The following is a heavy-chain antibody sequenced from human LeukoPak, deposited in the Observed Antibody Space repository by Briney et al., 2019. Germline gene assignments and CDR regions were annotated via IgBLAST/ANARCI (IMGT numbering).Heavy chain of an antibody. D-gene: IGHD4/OR15-4a*01. CDR2: IKPDSGAT. CDR3: ARDHDFGPDY. J-gene: IGHJ4*02. CDR1: GYTLTDHY. Sequence: GASVKVSGKASGYTLTDHYMHWLRQAPGQGLEWMGWIKPDSGATNYAQKFQGGFTMSRDMSISTVYMELSSLTSDDTAMYYCARDHDFGPDYWGQGTLVTVSA. V-gene: IGHV1-2*02.